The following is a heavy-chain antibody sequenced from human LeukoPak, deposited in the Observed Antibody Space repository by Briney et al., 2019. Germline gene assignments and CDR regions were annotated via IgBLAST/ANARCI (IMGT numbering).Heavy chain of an antibody. CDR3: ARFRYASTWPYGVDV. CDR1: GFIFSDYY. D-gene: IGHD6-13*01. CDR2: ISSSGGSRT. Sequence: GGSLRLSCAASGFIFSDYYMSWIRQAPGKGLEWVSYISSSGGSRTYNADSVKGRFTISRDNAKNSLYLQMNSLRAEDTAVYYCARFRYASTWPYGVDVWGQGTTVTVSS. J-gene: IGHJ6*02. V-gene: IGHV3-11*01.